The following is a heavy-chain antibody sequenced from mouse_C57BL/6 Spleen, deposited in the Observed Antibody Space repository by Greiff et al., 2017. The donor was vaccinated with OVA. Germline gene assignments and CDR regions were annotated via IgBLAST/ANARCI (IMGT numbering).Heavy chain of an antibody. Sequence: EVHLVESEGGLVQPGSSMKLSCTASGFTFSDYYMAWVRQVPEKGLEWVANINYDGSSTYYLDSLKSRFIISRDNAKNILYLQMSSLKSEDTATYYCARVYGSSYGYFDYWGQGTTLTVSS. D-gene: IGHD1-1*01. V-gene: IGHV5-16*01. CDR2: INYDGSST. CDR1: GFTFSDYY. J-gene: IGHJ2*01. CDR3: ARVYGSSYGYFDY.